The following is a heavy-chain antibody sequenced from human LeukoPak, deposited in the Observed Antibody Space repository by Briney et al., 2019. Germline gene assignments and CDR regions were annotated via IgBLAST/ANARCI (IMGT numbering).Heavy chain of an antibody. V-gene: IGHV5-51*01. D-gene: IGHD3-10*01. CDR2: MYPGDSDT. CDR1: GYTFTNYW. Sequence: GESLKISCKASGYTFTNYWIGMVRQMPGKRLEFMGIMYPGDSDTRYSPSFQGQVTISADKSISTAYLQWSSLKASDTAMYYCAASTYGSGSYVGFDSWGQGTLVTVSS. J-gene: IGHJ4*02. CDR3: AASTYGSGSYVGFDS.